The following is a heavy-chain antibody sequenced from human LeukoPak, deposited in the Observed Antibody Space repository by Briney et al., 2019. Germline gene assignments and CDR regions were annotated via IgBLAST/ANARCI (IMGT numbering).Heavy chain of an antibody. J-gene: IGHJ4*02. CDR1: GFTFSSYE. CDR3: ARGHPQGDNS. Sequence: GGSLRLSCAASGFTFSSYEMNWVRQAPGKGLEWVSYISSSGFTMYYADSVKGRFTISRDNAKNSLYLQMNSLRAEDTAVYYCARGHPQGDNSWGQGTLVTVSS. V-gene: IGHV3-48*03. D-gene: IGHD3-16*01. CDR2: ISSSGFTM.